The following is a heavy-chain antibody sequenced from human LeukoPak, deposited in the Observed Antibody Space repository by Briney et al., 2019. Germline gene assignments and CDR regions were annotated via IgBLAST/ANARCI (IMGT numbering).Heavy chain of an antibody. CDR2: IIPIFGTA. V-gene: IGHV1-69*06. CDR3: ARASPDCSGGSCPNPIGY. J-gene: IGHJ4*02. D-gene: IGHD2-15*01. Sequence: ASVKVSCKASGGTSSSYAISWVRQPPGQGLEWMGGIIPIFGTANYAQNFQGRVTITADKSTHTAYMELSSLRSEDTAVYYCARASPDCSGGSCPNPIGYWGQGTLVTVSS. CDR1: GGTSSSYA.